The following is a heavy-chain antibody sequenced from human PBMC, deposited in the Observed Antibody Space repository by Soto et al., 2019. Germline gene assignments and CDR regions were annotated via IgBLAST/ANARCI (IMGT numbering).Heavy chain of an antibody. J-gene: IGHJ4*02. Sequence: SETLSLTCGVNDGSLNGYFWSWIRQSPGKGLEWIGEINPSGSTSHNPSLKSRVTLSIDTSKNQFSLRLSSVTAADSAIYYCARRGRYCSSRTSCYFYFDSWVQGTLVTVSS. CDR2: INPSGST. D-gene: IGHD2-2*01. CDR1: DGSLNGYF. CDR3: ARRGRYCSSRTSCYFYFDS. V-gene: IGHV4-34*01.